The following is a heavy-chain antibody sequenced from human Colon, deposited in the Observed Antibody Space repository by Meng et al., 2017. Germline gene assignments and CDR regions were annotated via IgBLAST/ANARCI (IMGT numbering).Heavy chain of an antibody. V-gene: IGHV4-34*02. CDR2: IDHFGIS. J-gene: IGHJ5*02. Sequence: QVQIQQGGAGLLKPSETLSRTGAFSGGSFSGFYWSWLRQPPGKGLEWIGEIDHFGISNYNSSLKGRLTMSVDTSKKQISLTLTSVTAADTAVYYCATGLRHGDWFDPWGPGTLVTVSS. D-gene: IGHD4-17*01. CDR1: GGSFSGFY. CDR3: ATGLRHGDWFDP.